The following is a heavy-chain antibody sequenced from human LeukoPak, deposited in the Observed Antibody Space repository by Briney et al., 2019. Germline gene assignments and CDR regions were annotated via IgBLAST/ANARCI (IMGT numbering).Heavy chain of an antibody. J-gene: IGHJ4*02. CDR3: ARDRGSYSDY. CDR1: GFTFSSYW. D-gene: IGHD3-16*01. Sequence: GGSLRLSCAASGFTFSSYWMHWVRQAPGKGLVWVSRVNTDGSTPTYADSVKGRFTISRDNAKNTLYLQMNSLRAEDTAVYCCARDRGSYSDYWGQGTLVSVSS. V-gene: IGHV3-74*01. CDR2: VNTDGSTP.